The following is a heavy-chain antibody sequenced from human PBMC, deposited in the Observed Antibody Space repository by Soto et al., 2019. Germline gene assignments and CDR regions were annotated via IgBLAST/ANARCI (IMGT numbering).Heavy chain of an antibody. CDR3: AKNRDYDYDAFDV. J-gene: IGHJ3*01. CDR1: GFTFSRNA. CDR2: TTGNSALT. D-gene: IGHD3-16*01. Sequence: GGSLRLSCAGSGFTFSRNAMSWVRQAPGKGLEWVSGTTGNSALTYYADSVKGRFTISRDNSKKTLYLQMNTLSADDTAVYYCAKNRDYDYDAFDVWGQGTVVIVSS. V-gene: IGHV3-23*01.